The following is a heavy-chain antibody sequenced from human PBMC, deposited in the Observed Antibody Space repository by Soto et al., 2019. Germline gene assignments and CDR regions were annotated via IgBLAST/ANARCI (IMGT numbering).Heavy chain of an antibody. V-gene: IGHV3-15*04. J-gene: IGHJ3*01. D-gene: IGHD4-4*01. CDR3: ASLNQYDAFEF. CDR1: GFTFRNVW. Sequence: EVQLVESGGGLVKAGESLRLSCAASGFTFRNVWMTWVRQAPGKGLEWVGRIENTRDGGTTRFAAPVKGRFTISSDDSKNNLFLQMNSLKAEETAVYFCASLNQYDAFEFWGQGTVVTVSS. CDR2: IENTRDGGTT.